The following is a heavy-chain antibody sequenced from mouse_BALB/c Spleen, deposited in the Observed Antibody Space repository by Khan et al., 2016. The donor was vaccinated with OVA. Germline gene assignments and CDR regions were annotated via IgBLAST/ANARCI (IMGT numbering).Heavy chain of an antibody. J-gene: IGHJ3*01. CDR1: GFSLPNYS. CDR2: IWSAGST. D-gene: IGHD2-4*01. Sequence: VQLKQSGPGLVQPSQSLSITCTVSGFSLPNYSVHWVRQSPGKGLEWLGVIWSAGSTDYNEAFISRLTISKDNSRSQVFFKMNNLQPNDTAIYYGARRGYDYGRGALFAYWGQGTLVTVSA. CDR3: ARRGYDYGRGALFAY. V-gene: IGHV2-2*02.